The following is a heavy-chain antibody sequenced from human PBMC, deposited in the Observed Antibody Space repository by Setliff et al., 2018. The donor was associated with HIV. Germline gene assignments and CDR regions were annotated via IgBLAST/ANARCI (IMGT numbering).Heavy chain of an antibody. CDR1: GYTFTRYY. D-gene: IGHD3-10*01. Sequence: GASVKVSCKASGYTFTRYYMHWVRQAPGQGLEWMGIINPSGGSTSYSQKFQGRVTMTRDTSTTTVYMELSSLRFEDTAVYYCARVYYGSGWGIRDAFDIWGQGTMVTV. J-gene: IGHJ3*02. CDR2: INPSGGST. V-gene: IGHV1-46*01. CDR3: ARVYYGSGWGIRDAFDI.